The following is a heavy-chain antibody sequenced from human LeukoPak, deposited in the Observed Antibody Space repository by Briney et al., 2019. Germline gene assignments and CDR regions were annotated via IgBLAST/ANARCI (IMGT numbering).Heavy chain of an antibody. CDR3: ATRKDIGTYLVY. CDR1: GFTFSSYS. V-gene: IGHV3-30*02. CDR2: IRYDGSNK. D-gene: IGHD2-15*01. J-gene: IGHJ4*02. Sequence: PGGSLRLSCAASGFTFSSYSMNWVRQAPGKGLEWVAFIRYDGSNKYYADSVKGRFTISRDNSKNTLYLQMNSLRAEDTAVYYCATRKDIGTYLVYWGQGTLVTVSS.